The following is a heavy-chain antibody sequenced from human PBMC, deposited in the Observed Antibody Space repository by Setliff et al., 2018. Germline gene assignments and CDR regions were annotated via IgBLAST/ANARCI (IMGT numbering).Heavy chain of an antibody. CDR3: ARDVGGEGYFDS. D-gene: IGHD3-10*01. CDR1: GDSISSRTHY. V-gene: IGHV4-61*09. J-gene: IGHJ4*02. Sequence: SETLSLTCTVSGDSISSRTHYWSWIRQPAGKGLEWIGQIYTDGSTNYNPSLKSRVTISVDKSKNQFSLKLSSVTAADTAVYYCARDVGGEGYFDSWGQGTLVTVSS. CDR2: IYTDGST.